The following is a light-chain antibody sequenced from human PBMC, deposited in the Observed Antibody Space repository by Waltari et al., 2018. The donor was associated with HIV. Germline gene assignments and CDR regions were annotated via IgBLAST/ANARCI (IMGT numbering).Light chain of an antibody. CDR3: QQRSNWLWT. CDR1: QSVSSF. CDR2: DAS. Sequence: EVVLTQSPVTLSLSPGERATLSCRASQSVSSFLAWYQQKPGQAPRLLIYDASNRATGIPARFSGSGSGTDFTLTISSLEPEDFAVYFCQQRSNWLWTFDQGTKVEIK. V-gene: IGKV3-11*01. J-gene: IGKJ1*01.